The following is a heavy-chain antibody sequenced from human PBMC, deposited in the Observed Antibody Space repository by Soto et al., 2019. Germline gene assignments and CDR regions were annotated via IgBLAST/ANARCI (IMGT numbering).Heavy chain of an antibody. CDR3: ARLPRGYNYGMDV. J-gene: IGHJ6*02. V-gene: IGHV4-34*01. CDR2: INHSGST. CDR1: GGSFSGYY. Sequence: SETLSLTCAVYGGSFSGYYWSWIRQPPGKGLEWIGEINHSGSTNSNPSLKSRVTISVDTSKNQFSLKLSSVTAADTAVYYCARLPRGYNYGMDVWGQGTTVTVSS.